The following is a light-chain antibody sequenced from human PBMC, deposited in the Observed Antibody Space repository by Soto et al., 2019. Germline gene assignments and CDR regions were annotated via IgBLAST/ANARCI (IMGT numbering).Light chain of an antibody. CDR1: QSVSSN. J-gene: IGKJ2*01. V-gene: IGKV3-15*01. Sequence: EIVMTQSPATLSVSPGERATLSCRASQSVSSNLAWYQQKPGQAPRLLIYGASTRATGIPARFSGSGSGTEFPLTISSLLSEDFAVYYCQQYNNWPPRYTFGQGTKLEIK. CDR3: QQYNNWPPRYT. CDR2: GAS.